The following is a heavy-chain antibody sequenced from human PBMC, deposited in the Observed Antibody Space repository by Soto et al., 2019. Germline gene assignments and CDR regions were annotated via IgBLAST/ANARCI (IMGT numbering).Heavy chain of an antibody. D-gene: IGHD3-10*01. CDR2: IYYSGST. CDR1: GGSISSSSYY. Sequence: PSETLSLTCTVSGGSISSSSYYWGWIRQPPGKGLEWIGSIYYSGSTYYNPSLKSRVTISVDTSKNQFSLKLSSVTAADTAVYYCARGRITMVRGGIISEVRSAVNFDYWGQGTLVTVSS. CDR3: ARGRITMVRGGIISEVRSAVNFDY. J-gene: IGHJ4*02. V-gene: IGHV4-39*01.